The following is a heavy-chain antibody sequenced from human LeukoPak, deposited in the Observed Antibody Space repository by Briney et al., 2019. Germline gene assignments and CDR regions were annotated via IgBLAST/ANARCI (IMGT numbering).Heavy chain of an antibody. D-gene: IGHD3-9*01. Sequence: GASVNVSCKASGYTFTSYGISWVRQAPGQGLEWMGWISAYNGNTNYAQKLQGRVTMTTDTSTSTAYMELRSLRSDDTAVYYCARRSYDILTGYYNFDYWGQGTLVTVSS. V-gene: IGHV1-18*04. CDR2: ISAYNGNT. CDR1: GYTFTSYG. J-gene: IGHJ4*02. CDR3: ARRSYDILTGYYNFDY.